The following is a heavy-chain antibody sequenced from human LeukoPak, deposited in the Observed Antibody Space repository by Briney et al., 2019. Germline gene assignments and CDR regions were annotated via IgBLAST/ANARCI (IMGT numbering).Heavy chain of an antibody. CDR3: ARYRNYYYYGMDV. D-gene: IGHD4-17*01. J-gene: IGHJ6*02. CDR2: IYYTGST. V-gene: IGHV4-59*01. CDR1: SASISSSY. Sequence: SETLSLTCTVSSASISSSYWSWIRQPPGKGLEWIGYIYYTGSTSYNPSLKSRVTISVDTSKNQFSLKLSSVTAADTAVYYCARYRNYYYYGMDVWGQGTTVTVSS.